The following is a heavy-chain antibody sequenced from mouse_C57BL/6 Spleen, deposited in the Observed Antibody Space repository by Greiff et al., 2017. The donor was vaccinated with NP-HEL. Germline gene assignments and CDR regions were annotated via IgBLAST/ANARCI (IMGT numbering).Heavy chain of an antibody. Sequence: VQLQQSGAELVMPGASVKLSCKASGYTFTSYWMHWVKQRPGQGLEWIGEIDPSDSYTNYNQKFKGKSTLTVDKSSSTAYMQLSSLTSEDSAVYYCARSRAITRWDYWGQRTSVTVSS. J-gene: IGHJ4*01. CDR2: IDPSDSYT. D-gene: IGHD1-1*01. CDR1: GYTFTSYW. V-gene: IGHV1-69*01. CDR3: ARSRAITRWDY.